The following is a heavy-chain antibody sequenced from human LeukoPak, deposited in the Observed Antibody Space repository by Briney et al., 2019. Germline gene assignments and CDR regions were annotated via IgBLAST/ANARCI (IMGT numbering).Heavy chain of an antibody. CDR1: GFTFSSYA. CDR2: ISYDGSNK. J-gene: IGHJ4*02. V-gene: IGHV3-30*04. D-gene: IGHD3-22*01. CDR3: AKDDYYDTSGYRD. Sequence: GGSLRLSCAASGFTFSSYAMHWVRQAPGKGLEWVAVISYDGSNKYYADSVKGRFTISRDNSKNTLYLQMNSLRAEDTAVYYCAKDDYYDTSGYRDWGRGTLVTVSS.